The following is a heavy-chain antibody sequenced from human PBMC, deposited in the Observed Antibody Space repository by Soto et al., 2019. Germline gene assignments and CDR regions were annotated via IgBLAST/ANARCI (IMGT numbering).Heavy chain of an antibody. Sequence: GASVKVSCKASGFSFTSSAMQWVRQARGQRLEWIGWIVVGSGNTNYAQKFQERVTITRDMSTSTAYMELSSLRSEDTAVYYCAAVSSSSWSQIPYYMDVWGKGTTVTVSS. J-gene: IGHJ6*03. CDR2: IVVGSGNT. D-gene: IGHD6-13*01. V-gene: IGHV1-58*02. CDR3: AAVSSSSWSQIPYYMDV. CDR1: GFSFTSSA.